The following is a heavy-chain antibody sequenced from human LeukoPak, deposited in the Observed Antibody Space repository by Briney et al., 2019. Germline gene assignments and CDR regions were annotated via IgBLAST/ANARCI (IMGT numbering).Heavy chain of an antibody. CDR2: ISSNGGST. J-gene: IGHJ4*02. Sequence: PGGSLRLSCAASGFTFSSYAMHWVRQAPGKGLEYVSAISSNGGSTYYANSVKGRFTISRDNSKNTLYLQMGSLRAEDMAVYYCAKGGPVYSSGWEYFDYWGQGTLVTVSS. CDR3: AKGGPVYSSGWEYFDY. V-gene: IGHV3-64*01. D-gene: IGHD6-19*01. CDR1: GFTFSSYA.